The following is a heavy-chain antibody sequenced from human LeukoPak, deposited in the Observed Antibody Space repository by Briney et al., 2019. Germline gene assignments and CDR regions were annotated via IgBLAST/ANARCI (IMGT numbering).Heavy chain of an antibody. Sequence: PSETLSLTCTVSGGSISSSSYYWGWIRQPPGKGLEWIGSIYYSGSTYYNPSLKSRVTISVDTSKNQFSLKLSSVTAADTAVYYCARDDYSYGPYPDYWGQGALVTVSS. CDR1: GGSISSSSYY. J-gene: IGHJ4*02. V-gene: IGHV4-39*07. CDR2: IYYSGST. D-gene: IGHD5-18*01. CDR3: ARDDYSYGPYPDY.